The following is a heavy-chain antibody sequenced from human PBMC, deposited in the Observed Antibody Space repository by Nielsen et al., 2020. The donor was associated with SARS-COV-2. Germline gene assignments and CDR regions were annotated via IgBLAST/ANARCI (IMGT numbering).Heavy chain of an antibody. V-gene: IGHV3-23*01. CDR1: GFTFSSYA. J-gene: IGHJ4*02. Sequence: GRSLRLSCAASGFTFSSYAMSWVRQAPGKGLEWVSAISGSGGSTYYADSVKGRFTISRDNSKNTLYLQMNSLRAEDTAVYYCAKDLRAHIVVVTAIPGGWGQGTLVTVSS. D-gene: IGHD2-21*02. CDR2: ISGSGGST. CDR3: AKDLRAHIVVVTAIPGG.